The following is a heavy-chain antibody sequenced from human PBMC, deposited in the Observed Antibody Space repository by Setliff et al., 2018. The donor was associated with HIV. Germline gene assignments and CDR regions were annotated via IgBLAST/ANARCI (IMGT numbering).Heavy chain of an antibody. J-gene: IGHJ4*02. CDR2: VSYSGTT. Sequence: SETLSLTCTVSSGSFSSRHYWGWIRQSPGKGLEWIGSVSYSGTTYYNPSLRSRITISVDTSKNQFSLIVSSATAADTATYYCARHQSGYNFSPFDNWGLGSLVTVSS. CDR1: SGSFSSRHY. CDR3: ARHQSGYNFSPFDN. D-gene: IGHD5-12*01. V-gene: IGHV4-39*01.